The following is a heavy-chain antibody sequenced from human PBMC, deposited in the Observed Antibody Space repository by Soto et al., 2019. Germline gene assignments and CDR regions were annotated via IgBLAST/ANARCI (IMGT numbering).Heavy chain of an antibody. CDR3: ARIGGWYQTGFDY. CDR2: ISNSGSA. CDR1: GASISSYY. V-gene: IGHV4-59*01. D-gene: IGHD6-19*01. Sequence: QVQLQESGPGLVKPSETLSLTCTVSGASISSYYWSWIRQTPGKGLEWIGYISNSGSANYNPSLKSRVTISEDTSKNQFSLRLSSVSVADTAMYSCARIGGWYQTGFDYWGQGTLVTVSS. J-gene: IGHJ4*02.